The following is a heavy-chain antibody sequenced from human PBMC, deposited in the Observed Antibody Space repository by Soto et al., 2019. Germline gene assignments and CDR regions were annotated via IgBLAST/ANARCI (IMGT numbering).Heavy chain of an antibody. Sequence: QVQLQESGPGLVKPSQTLSLTCTVSGGSISSGAYHWNWIRQHPGKGLEWIGYIYYNGATYYSSSLQSRVDISLDTSRNQFPLRLASVTAADTAVYYCARGSAGRFLGVYYGVDVWGPGTTVTVSS. CDR1: GGSISSGAYH. CDR2: IYYNGAT. CDR3: ARGSAGRFLGVYYGVDV. J-gene: IGHJ6*02. V-gene: IGHV4-31*03. D-gene: IGHD3-3*01.